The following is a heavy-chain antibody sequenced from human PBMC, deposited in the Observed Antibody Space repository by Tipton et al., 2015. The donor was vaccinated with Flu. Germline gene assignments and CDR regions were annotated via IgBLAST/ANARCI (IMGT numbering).Heavy chain of an antibody. CDR3: AKKELGSHFDY. D-gene: IGHD6-13*01. CDR2: IYSSGST. Sequence: LRLSCTVSGGSISSYYWSWIRQPPGKGLEWIGYIYSSGSTNYNPSLKSRVTISVDTSKNQFSLKLSSVTAADTAVYYCAKKELGSHFDYWGQGTLVTVSS. CDR1: GGSISSYY. V-gene: IGHV4-59*01. J-gene: IGHJ4*02.